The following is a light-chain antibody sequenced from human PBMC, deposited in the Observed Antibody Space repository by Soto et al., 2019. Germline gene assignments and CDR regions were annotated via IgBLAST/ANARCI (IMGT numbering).Light chain of an antibody. CDR2: DAS. CDR1: QIISSW. CDR3: QHYNSYSEA. V-gene: IGKV1-5*01. Sequence: DIQMTQSPSTLSASVGDRVTITCRASQIISSWLAWYQQKPGKAPKLLIYDASSLETGVPSRFSGSRSGTEFTLTISSLQPEDFATYYCQHYNSYSEAFGQGTKVELK. J-gene: IGKJ1*01.